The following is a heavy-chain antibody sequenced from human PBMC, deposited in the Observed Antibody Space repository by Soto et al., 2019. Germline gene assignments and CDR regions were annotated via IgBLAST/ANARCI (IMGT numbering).Heavy chain of an antibody. CDR2: ISRSSSTT. CDR1: GFTFSSYA. V-gene: IGHV3-48*02. Sequence: EVQLVESGGGLVQPGGSLRLSCAASGFTFSSYAMNWVRQAPGKGLEWVSYISRSSSTTYYADSVKGRFTISRDNAKNSLYLQMNILRDEDTAVYYCARVAGATLADYWGQGTLVTVSS. D-gene: IGHD1-26*01. CDR3: ARVAGATLADY. J-gene: IGHJ4*02.